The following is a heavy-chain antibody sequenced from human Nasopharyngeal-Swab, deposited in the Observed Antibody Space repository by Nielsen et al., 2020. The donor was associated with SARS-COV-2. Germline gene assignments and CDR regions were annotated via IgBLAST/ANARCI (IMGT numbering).Heavy chain of an antibody. CDR3: AKAGVPWVGSGYDLFDY. J-gene: IGHJ4*02. CDR2: IKSKSDGGTT. Sequence: GGSLRLSCAASGFTFSNAWMSWVRQAPGKGLEWVGRIKSKSDGGTTEFAAPVKGRFTISRDDSKNTLYLQMNSLRAEDTAVYYCAKAGVPWVGSGYDLFDYWGQGTLVTVSS. D-gene: IGHD3-22*01. V-gene: IGHV3-15*01. CDR1: GFTFSNAW.